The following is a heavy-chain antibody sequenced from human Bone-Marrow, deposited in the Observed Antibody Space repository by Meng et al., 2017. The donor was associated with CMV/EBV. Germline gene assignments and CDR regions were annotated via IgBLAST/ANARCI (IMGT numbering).Heavy chain of an antibody. D-gene: IGHD1-26*01. CDR1: GFTFSSYA. CDR3: ARVFSSRGGSYYPLFDY. Sequence: GESLKISCAASGFTFSSYAMSWVRQAPGKGLEWVSAISGSGGSTYYAYSVKGRFTISRDNSKNTLYLQMNSLRAEDTAVYYCARVFSSRGGSYYPLFDYWGQGTLVTVSS. CDR2: ISGSGGST. J-gene: IGHJ4*02. V-gene: IGHV3-23*01.